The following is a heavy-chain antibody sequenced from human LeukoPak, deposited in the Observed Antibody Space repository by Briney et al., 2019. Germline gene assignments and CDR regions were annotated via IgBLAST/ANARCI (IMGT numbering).Heavy chain of an antibody. V-gene: IGHV4-59*01. CDR2: IYYSGST. J-gene: IGHJ4*02. Sequence: PSETLSLTCTVSGGSINNYYWSWLRQPPGKGLEWIGYIYYSGSTNYNPSLKSRVTISVDTSKNKFSLKLSSVTAADTAVYYCARVPAPTRLHFDYWGQGTLVTVSS. CDR3: ARVPAPTRLHFDY. D-gene: IGHD2-2*01. CDR1: GGSINNYY.